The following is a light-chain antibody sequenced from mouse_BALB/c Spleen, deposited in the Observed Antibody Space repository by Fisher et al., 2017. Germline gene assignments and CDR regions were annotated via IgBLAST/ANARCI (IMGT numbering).Light chain of an antibody. CDR1: SSVSSSY. CDR2: RTS. CDR3: QQGSSIPYT. V-gene: IGKV4-58*01. Sequence: DIVMTQSPAIMAASLGQKVTMTCSASSSVSSSYLHWYQQKSGASPKPLIHRTSNLASGVPARFSGSGSGTSYSLAIGTMEAEDVATYYCQQGSSIPYTFGGGTKLEIK. J-gene: IGKJ2*01.